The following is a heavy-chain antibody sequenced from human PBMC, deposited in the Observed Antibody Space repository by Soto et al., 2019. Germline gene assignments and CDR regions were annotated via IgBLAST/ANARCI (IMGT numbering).Heavy chain of an antibody. V-gene: IGHV2-70*01. CDR2: IDWNDDK. CDR3: ARITVTGDAGFDF. J-gene: IGHJ4*02. Sequence: SGPTLVNPTQTLTLTCTFSGCSLSTSGMCVSWIRQPPGKALEWLALIDWNDDKYYNTSLKTMLTISKDISKSQVGLTMTNMDPVDTATYYCARITVTGDAGFDFWGQGTLVTVSS. D-gene: IGHD4-17*01. CDR1: GCSLSTSGMC.